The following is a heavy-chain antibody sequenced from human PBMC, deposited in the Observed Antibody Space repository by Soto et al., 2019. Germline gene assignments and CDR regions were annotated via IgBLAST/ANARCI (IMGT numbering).Heavy chain of an antibody. D-gene: IGHD2-8*02. V-gene: IGHV5-51*01. Sequence: GESLKISCEGSGYKFATYWIAWVRQMPGRGLEWMGIIYPGKSKTIYSPSLQGLVTISADTSLNTAYLQWDSLRASDTAIYYCARGFTGSAGRFDPWGQGTVVTFSS. CDR3: ARGFTGSAGRFDP. CDR2: IYPGKSKT. J-gene: IGHJ5*02. CDR1: GYKFATYW.